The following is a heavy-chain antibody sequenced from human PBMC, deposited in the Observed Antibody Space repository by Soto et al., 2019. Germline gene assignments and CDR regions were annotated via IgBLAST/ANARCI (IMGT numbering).Heavy chain of an antibody. V-gene: IGHV4-4*02. CDR1: GGSISSDDW. J-gene: IGHJ6*02. D-gene: IGHD5-12*01. CDR3: ARIRGYSGLYGMDV. CDR2: IYHSGST. Sequence: QVQLQESGPGLVKPSGTLSLTCAVSGGSISSDDWWNWVRQPPGKGREWIGEIYHSGSTNYNPSPQRRVTISVDKSKNQFSLKLSSVTAADTAVYYCARIRGYSGLYGMDVWGQGTTVIVSS.